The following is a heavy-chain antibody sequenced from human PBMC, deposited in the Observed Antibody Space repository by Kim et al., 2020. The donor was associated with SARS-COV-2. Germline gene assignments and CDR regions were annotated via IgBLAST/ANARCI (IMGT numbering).Heavy chain of an antibody. V-gene: IGHV3-9*01. J-gene: IGHJ4*02. CDR1: GFTFGHYV. D-gene: IGHD1-26*01. Sequence: GGSLRLSCAASGFTFGHYVMHWVRQPPGKGPEWVAGIGSDSETMDYADSVKGRFTVSRDNAKNSLYLHMNFLRPDDTALYHCVKDVGGAGPLDNWGRGNLVTVSS. CDR3: VKDVGGAGPLDN. CDR2: IGSDSETM.